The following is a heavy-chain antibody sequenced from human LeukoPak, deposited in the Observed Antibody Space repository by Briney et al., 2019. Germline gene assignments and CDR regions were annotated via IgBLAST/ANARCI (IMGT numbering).Heavy chain of an antibody. D-gene: IGHD3-10*01. CDR2: ISSSSSYI. CDR1: GFTFSSYS. CDR3: ALMVRGVGLLY. Sequence: GGSLRLSCAASGFTFSSYSMNWVRQAPGKGLEWVLSISSSSSYIYYADSVKGRFTISRDNAKNSLYLQMNSLRAEDTAVYYCALMVRGVGLLYWGQGTLVTVSS. V-gene: IGHV3-21*01. J-gene: IGHJ4*02.